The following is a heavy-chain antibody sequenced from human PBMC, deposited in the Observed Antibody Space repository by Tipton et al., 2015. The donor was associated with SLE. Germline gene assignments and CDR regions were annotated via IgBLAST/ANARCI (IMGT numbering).Heavy chain of an antibody. D-gene: IGHD3-10*01. J-gene: IGHJ6*02. V-gene: IGHV4-31*11. CDR1: GGSFSGYY. CDR2: IYYSGST. Sequence: TLSLTCAVYGGSFSGYYWSWIRQHPGKGLEWIGYIYYSGSTYYNPSLKSRVTISVDTSKNQFSLKLSSVTAADTAVYYCARDRTYYYGSGSYYHYYYYGMDVWGQGTTVTVSS. CDR3: ARDRTYYYGSGSYYHYYYYGMDV.